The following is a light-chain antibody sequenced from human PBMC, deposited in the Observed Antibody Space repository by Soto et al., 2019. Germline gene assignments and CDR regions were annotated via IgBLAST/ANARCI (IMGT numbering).Light chain of an antibody. V-gene: IGKV3-15*01. J-gene: IGKJ2*01. CDR1: QTVGSN. CDR3: QQYNNRPPYT. CDR2: GAS. Sequence: EIVMTQSPATLSVSPGERVTLSCRASQTVGSNLAWYHQQPGQSPRLLIFGASTTATGIPARFSGSGSGTEFTLTISSLQSDDFAVYYCQQYNNRPPYTFGQGTKLDIK.